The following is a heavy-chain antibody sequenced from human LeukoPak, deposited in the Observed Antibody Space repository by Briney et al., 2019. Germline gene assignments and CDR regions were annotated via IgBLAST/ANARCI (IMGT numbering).Heavy chain of an antibody. CDR2: IIPILGIA. J-gene: IGHJ4*02. CDR3: ARGVRQWQQLVVLPFDY. Sequence: ASVKVSCKASGGTFSSYAISWVRQAPGQGLEWMGRIIPILGIANYAQKFQGRVTITADKSTSTAYMELSSLRSEDTAVYYCARGVRQWQQLVVLPFDYWGQGTLVTVSS. D-gene: IGHD6-13*01. CDR1: GGTFSSYA. V-gene: IGHV1-69*04.